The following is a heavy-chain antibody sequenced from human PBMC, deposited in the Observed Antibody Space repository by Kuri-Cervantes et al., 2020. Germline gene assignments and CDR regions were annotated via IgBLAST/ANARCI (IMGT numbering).Heavy chain of an antibody. V-gene: IGHV3-23*01. CDR1: GFTFGDYA. J-gene: IGHJ4*02. CDR2: ISGSGGGT. CDR3: ARAAFDTSGYFYAY. Sequence: GGSLRLSCTASGFTFGDYAMSWVRQAPGKGLEWVSAISGSGGGTYYADSVKGRFTISRDNSKNTLYLQMNSLRAEDTAVYYCARAAFDTSGYFYAYWGQGTLVTVSS. D-gene: IGHD3-22*01.